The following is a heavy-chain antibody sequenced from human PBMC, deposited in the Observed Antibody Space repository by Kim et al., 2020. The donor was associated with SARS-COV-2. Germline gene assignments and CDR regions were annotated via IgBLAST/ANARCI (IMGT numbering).Heavy chain of an antibody. D-gene: IGHD2-15*01. CDR1: GFTFSSYA. Sequence: GGSLRLSCAASGFTFSSYAMHWVRQAPGKGLEYVSAISSNGGSTYYANSVKGRFTISRDNSKNTLYLQMGSLRAEDMAVYYCAREPLTYCSGGSCYFDYWGQGTLVTVSS. CDR2: ISSNGGST. J-gene: IGHJ4*02. V-gene: IGHV3-64*01. CDR3: AREPLTYCSGGSCYFDY.